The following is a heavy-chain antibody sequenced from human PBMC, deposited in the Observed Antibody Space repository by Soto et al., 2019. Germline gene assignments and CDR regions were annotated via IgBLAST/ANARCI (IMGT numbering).Heavy chain of an antibody. CDR3: ARDRDDYGSGNYYNRIDF. Sequence: QVQLVQSGAEVKKPGSSVKVSCKASGGIFSTYAISWLRRAPGQGLEWMGGIIPIFGTPNYAHRFQGRVPITADESTSTAYMELSRLRSEDTAVYYCARDRDDYGSGNYYNRIDFWGQGTLVTVSS. CDR1: GGIFSTYA. CDR2: IIPIFGTP. D-gene: IGHD3-10*01. V-gene: IGHV1-69*01. J-gene: IGHJ4*02.